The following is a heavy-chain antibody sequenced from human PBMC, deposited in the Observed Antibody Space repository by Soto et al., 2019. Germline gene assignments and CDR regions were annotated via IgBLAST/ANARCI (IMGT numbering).Heavy chain of an antibody. J-gene: IGHJ6*02. V-gene: IGHV4-4*02. D-gene: IGHD1-26*01. CDR2: IYHSGST. Sequence: LSLTCAASGGSISSSNWWSWVRQPPGKGLEWIGEIYHSGSTNYNPSLKSRVTISVDKSKNQFSLKLSSVTAADTAVYYCARGDGWELPDYYYYGMDVWGQGTTVTVSS. CDR3: ARGDGWELPDYYYYGMDV. CDR1: GGSISSSNW.